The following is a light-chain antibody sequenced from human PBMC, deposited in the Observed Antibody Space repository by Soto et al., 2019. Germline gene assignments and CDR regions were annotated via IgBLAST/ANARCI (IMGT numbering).Light chain of an antibody. V-gene: IGKV1-33*01. J-gene: IGKJ4*01. CDR2: DAS. Sequence: DIQMTQSPSSLSASLGDRVTITCQTSQDISTSLSWFQQKPGKAPKLLISDASNLETGVPSRFSASGSGTNFSFTISSLQPEDIATYYCQQYDNLPLTFGGGTKVEIK. CDR1: QDISTS. CDR3: QQYDNLPLT.